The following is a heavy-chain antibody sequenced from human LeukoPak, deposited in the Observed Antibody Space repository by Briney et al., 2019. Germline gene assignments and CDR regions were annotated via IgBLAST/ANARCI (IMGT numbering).Heavy chain of an antibody. D-gene: IGHD3-22*01. CDR1: GFTVSSNY. V-gene: IGHV3-53*01. CDR2: IYSGGST. CDR3: AKGSGSSGYYLYFDY. Sequence: GGSLRLSCAASGFTVSSNYMSWVRQAPGKGLEWVSVIYSGGSTYYADSVKGRFTISRDNSKNTLYLQMNSLRAEDTAVYYCAKGSGSSGYYLYFDYWGQGTLVTVSS. J-gene: IGHJ4*02.